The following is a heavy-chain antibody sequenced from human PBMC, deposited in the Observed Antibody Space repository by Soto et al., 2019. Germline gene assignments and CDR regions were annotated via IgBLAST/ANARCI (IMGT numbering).Heavy chain of an antibody. CDR3: ASSMGRGGNDY. CDR2: IKTDGSEK. V-gene: IGHV3-7*05. D-gene: IGHD3-10*01. CDR1: VFTFSDYW. Sequence: EVQLVESGGGLVQPGGSLRLSCAASVFTFSDYWMSWVRQAPGKGLECVANIKTDGSEKYYVDPVKGRFTISRDNAKNSLYLQMNSLRAEDTAVYYCASSMGRGGNDYWGQGTLVAVSS. J-gene: IGHJ4*02.